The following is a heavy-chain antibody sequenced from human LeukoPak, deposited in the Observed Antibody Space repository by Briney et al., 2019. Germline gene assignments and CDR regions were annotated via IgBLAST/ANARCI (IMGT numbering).Heavy chain of an antibody. V-gene: IGHV1-18*01. CDR2: ISVYNGNT. Sequence: RASVKVSCKASSYTFANFGITWVRQAPGQGLEWMGWISVYNGNTNYAQNLQGRVTLTTDTSTSTAYMELRSLRSDDTALYYCARTCSSSSCYMVHWGQGTLVTVSS. D-gene: IGHD2-2*02. J-gene: IGHJ4*02. CDR1: SYTFANFG. CDR3: ARTCSSSSCYMVH.